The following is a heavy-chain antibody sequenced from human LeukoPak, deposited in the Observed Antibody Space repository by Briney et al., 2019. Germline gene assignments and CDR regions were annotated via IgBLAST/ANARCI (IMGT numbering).Heavy chain of an antibody. J-gene: IGHJ5*02. CDR1: GFTFSRYE. D-gene: IGHD3-3*01. Sequence: GGSLRLSCAASGFTFSRYEMNWVRQAPGKGLEWVSYISVSGSTKNYADSVKGRFTISRDNAKNSLHLQMNSLRAEDTAVYYCATASYFDFPSWGQGTLVTVSS. CDR2: ISVSGSTK. V-gene: IGHV3-48*03. CDR3: ATASYFDFPS.